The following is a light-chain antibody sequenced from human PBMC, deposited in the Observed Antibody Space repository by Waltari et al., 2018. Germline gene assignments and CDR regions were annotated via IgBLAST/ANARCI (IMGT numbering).Light chain of an antibody. Sequence: TQMTQSPSTLSASAGDRVTITCRASQRITRWLGWYQQKAGKAPKLLIYKAAILESGVQSRFSGCGSGTEFTLTISSLQPDDFATYYCQHYDSYSATFGRGTKVEIK. J-gene: IGKJ4*02. V-gene: IGKV1-5*03. CDR1: QRITRW. CDR2: KAA. CDR3: QHYDSYSAT.